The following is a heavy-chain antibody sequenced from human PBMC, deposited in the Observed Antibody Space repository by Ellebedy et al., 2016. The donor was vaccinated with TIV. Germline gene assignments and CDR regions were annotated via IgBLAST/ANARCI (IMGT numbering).Heavy chain of an antibody. CDR1: AGSVSSTSNY. Sequence: MPSESLSLTCSVSAGSVSSTSNYWAWLRQPPGKGLEYIGSVYYSGSPYYNLSFKCRDTLSADTSKNQFSLNLRTVTAADTAVYYCARTDPWQPIDDWGQGILVSVSS. D-gene: IGHD2-21*02. J-gene: IGHJ4*02. V-gene: IGHV4-39*01. CDR3: ARTDPWQPIDD. CDR2: VYYSGSP.